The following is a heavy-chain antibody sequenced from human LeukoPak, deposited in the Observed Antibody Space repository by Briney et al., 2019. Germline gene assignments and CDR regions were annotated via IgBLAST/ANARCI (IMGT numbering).Heavy chain of an antibody. D-gene: IGHD3-3*01. V-gene: IGHV3-9*01. J-gene: IGHJ6*02. CDR2: ISWSSGSI. CDR3: AKDQGAIFGVVIINGGMDV. Sequence: GGSLRLSCAASGFTFDDYAMHWVRQAPGKGLEWVSGISWSSGSIGYADSVKGRFTISRDNAKNSLYLQMNSLRAEDTALYYCAKDQGAIFGVVIINGGMDVWGQGTTVTVSS. CDR1: GFTFDDYA.